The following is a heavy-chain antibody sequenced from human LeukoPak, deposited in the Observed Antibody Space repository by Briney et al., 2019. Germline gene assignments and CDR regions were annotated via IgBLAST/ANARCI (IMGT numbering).Heavy chain of an antibody. Sequence: ASVKVSCKASGYTFTNYYMHWVRQAPGQGLEWMGVIDPNGGGASYPQKVKGRVTMTRDTSTSTVYVELSSLRSEDTAVYYCAAWGSSSSPLPGMDVWGQGTRSPSP. V-gene: IGHV1-46*01. J-gene: IGHJ6*02. CDR3: AAWGSSSSPLPGMDV. CDR2: IDPNGGGA. CDR1: GYTFTNYY. D-gene: IGHD6-13*01.